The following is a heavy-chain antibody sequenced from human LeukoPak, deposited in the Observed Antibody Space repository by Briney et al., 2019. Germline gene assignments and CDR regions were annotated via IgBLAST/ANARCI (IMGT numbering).Heavy chain of an antibody. CDR3: TTDIVVVPAAI. Sequence: KAGGSLRLSCAASGFTFSNAWMSWVRQAPGKWLEWVGRIKSKTDGGTTDYAAPVKGRFTISRDDSKNTLYLQMNSLKTEDTAVYYCTTDIVVVPAAIWGQGTLVTVSS. CDR1: GFTFSNAW. V-gene: IGHV3-15*01. D-gene: IGHD2-2*01. J-gene: IGHJ4*02. CDR2: IKSKTDGGTT.